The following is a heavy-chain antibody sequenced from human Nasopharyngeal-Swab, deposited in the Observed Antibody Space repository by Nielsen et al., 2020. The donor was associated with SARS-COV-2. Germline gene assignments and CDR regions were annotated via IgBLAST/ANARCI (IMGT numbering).Heavy chain of an antibody. J-gene: IGHJ6*02. Sequence: ASVNVSCKASGYTFTSYGISWVRQAPGQGLEWMGWISAYNGNTNYAQKLQGRVTMTTDTSTSTAYMELRSLRSDDTAVYYCARCHYDYIWGSYRTLDVWGQGTTVTVSS. V-gene: IGHV1-18*01. D-gene: IGHD3-16*02. CDR2: ISAYNGNT. CDR1: GYTFTSYG. CDR3: ARCHYDYIWGSYRTLDV.